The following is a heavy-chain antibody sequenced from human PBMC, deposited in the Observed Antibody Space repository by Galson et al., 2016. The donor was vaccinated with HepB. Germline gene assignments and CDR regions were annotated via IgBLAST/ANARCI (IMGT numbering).Heavy chain of an antibody. CDR3: ARGSCSISACYSASYLCFDS. D-gene: IGHD2-15*01. V-gene: IGHV3-53*01. Sequence: SLRLSCAASGFTVSSNYVNWVRQTPGKGLEWVSFISSGGATYHAGSVKGRFTISRDNARNSLYLQMNSLRDEDTAVDYCARGSCSISACYSASYLCFDSWGQGIRVTVAS. CDR1: GFTVSSNY. CDR2: ISSGGAT. J-gene: IGHJ4*02.